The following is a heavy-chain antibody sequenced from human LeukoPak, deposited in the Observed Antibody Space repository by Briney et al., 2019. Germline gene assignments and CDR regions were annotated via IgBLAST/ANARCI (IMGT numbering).Heavy chain of an antibody. D-gene: IGHD6-19*01. V-gene: IGHV4-59*01. Sequence: SETLSLTCTVSGGSISGYYWSWIRQPPGKGLEWIGHIYYIGSTNYNPSLRSRVTMSVDTSKNQFSLKMSSVTAADTAVYYCSRGAGLSDYWGQGTLVTVSS. CDR1: GGSISGYY. CDR3: SRGAGLSDY. J-gene: IGHJ4*02. CDR2: IYYIGST.